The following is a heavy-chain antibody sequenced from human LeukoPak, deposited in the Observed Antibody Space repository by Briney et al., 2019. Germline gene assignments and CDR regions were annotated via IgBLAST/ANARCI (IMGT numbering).Heavy chain of an antibody. J-gene: IGHJ4*02. CDR1: GGSVTSTNW. Sequence: SETLSLTCDVSGGSVTSTNWWGWVRQPPGQGLEWIGEIHLRGLTNYNPSLSSRVTMSLDTSKNYVSLNLTSVTAADTAVYYCSRENGAFSPFGYWGQGALVIVRS. CDR2: IHLRGLT. D-gene: IGHD2-8*01. V-gene: IGHV4-4*02. CDR3: SRENGAFSPFGY.